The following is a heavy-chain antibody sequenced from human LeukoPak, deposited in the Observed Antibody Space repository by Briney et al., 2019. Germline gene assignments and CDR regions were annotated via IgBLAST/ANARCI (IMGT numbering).Heavy chain of an antibody. CDR1: GFPFSSYW. V-gene: IGHV3-7*01. Sequence: GGSLRLSCAASGFPFSSYWMAWVRQAPGKGLEWVASIKQDGGETFYVDSVKGRFTISRDNAKNSLYLQMNSLRAEDTAVYYCARDRGIAAAGRGAGHGYWGQGTLVTVSS. D-gene: IGHD6-13*01. CDR2: IKQDGGET. J-gene: IGHJ4*02. CDR3: ARDRGIAAAGRGAGHGY.